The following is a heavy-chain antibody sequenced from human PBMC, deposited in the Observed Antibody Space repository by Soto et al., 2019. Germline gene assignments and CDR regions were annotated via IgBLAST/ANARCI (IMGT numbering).Heavy chain of an antibody. CDR3: TTIRLTWGY. V-gene: IGHV3-15*01. J-gene: IGHJ4*02. Sequence: VGSGKPSSAVSVVAFSRSCNGCVHPSPGKGLEWVGRIKRKTDDGTTDYAAPVKGRFTISRDDSENTLYLQMNSLKTEDTAVYYCTTIRLTWGYWGQGTLVTVSS. CDR1: VVAFSRSC. D-gene: IGHD1-26*01. CDR2: IKRKTDDGTT.